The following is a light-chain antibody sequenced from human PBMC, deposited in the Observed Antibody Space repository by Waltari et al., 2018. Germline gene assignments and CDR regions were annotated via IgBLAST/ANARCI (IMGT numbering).Light chain of an antibody. CDR2: GAS. CDR3: QHYVRLPAT. J-gene: IGKJ1*01. CDR1: QSVRGS. V-gene: IGKV3-20*01. Sequence: EVVLTQSPATLSLSPGERATPSCRASQSVRGSLAWYQQKAGQAPRLLIYGASSRATGIPDRFSGGGSGTDFSLTISRLEPEDFAVYYCQHYVRLPATFGQGTKVEI.